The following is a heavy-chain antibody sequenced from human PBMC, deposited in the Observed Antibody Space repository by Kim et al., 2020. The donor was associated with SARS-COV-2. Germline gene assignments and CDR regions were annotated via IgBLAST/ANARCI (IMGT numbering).Heavy chain of an antibody. CDR3: ARQEVGQQLPQREDYYYYYGMDG. CDR1: GYSFTSYW. D-gene: IGHD6-13*01. Sequence: GESLKISCKGSGYSFTSYWIGWVRQMPGKGLEWMGIIYPGDSDTRYSPSFQGQVTISADKSISTAYLQWSSLKASDTAMYYCARQEVGQQLPQREDYYYYYGMDGWGQGTTVTVSS. CDR2: IYPGDSDT. J-gene: IGHJ6*02. V-gene: IGHV5-51*01.